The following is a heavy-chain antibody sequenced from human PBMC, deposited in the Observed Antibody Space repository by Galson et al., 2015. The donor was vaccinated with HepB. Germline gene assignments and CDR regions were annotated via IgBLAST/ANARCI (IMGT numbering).Heavy chain of an antibody. CDR2: FDPEDGET. Sequence: SVKVSCKVSGYTLTELSMHWVRQAPGKGLEWMGGFDPEDGETIYAQKFQGRVTITEDTSTDTAYMELSSLRSEDTAVYYCATGYYDSTEYYYYYYGMDVWGQGTTVTVSS. CDR3: ATGYYDSTEYYYYYYGMDV. CDR1: GYTLTELS. J-gene: IGHJ6*02. D-gene: IGHD3-22*01. V-gene: IGHV1-24*01.